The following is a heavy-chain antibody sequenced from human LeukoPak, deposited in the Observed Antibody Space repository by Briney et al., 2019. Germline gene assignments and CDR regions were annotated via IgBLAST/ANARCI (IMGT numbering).Heavy chain of an antibody. CDR2: ISSSGSYI. D-gene: IGHD6-6*01. V-gene: IGHV3-11*04. CDR3: ARYRLAARPGFDY. Sequence: TGGSLRLSCAASGFTFSDYYMSWIRQAPGKGLEWVSYISSSGSYIYYADSVKGRFTISRDNAKNSLYLQMNSLRAEDTAVYYCARYRLAARPGFDYWGQGTLVTVSS. J-gene: IGHJ4*02. CDR1: GFTFSDYY.